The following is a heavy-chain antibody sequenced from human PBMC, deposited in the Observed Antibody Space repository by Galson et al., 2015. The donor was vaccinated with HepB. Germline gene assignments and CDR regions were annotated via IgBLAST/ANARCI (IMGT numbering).Heavy chain of an antibody. CDR3: VVYYDSSGYYNWFDP. D-gene: IGHD3-22*01. CDR2: FDPEDGET. CDR1: GYTLTELS. J-gene: IGHJ5*02. Sequence: SCKASGYTLTELSMHWVRRAPGKGLEWMGGFDPEDGETIYAQKFQGRVTMTEDTSTDTAYMELSSLRSEDTAVYYCVVYYDSSGYYNWFDPWGQGTLVTVSS. V-gene: IGHV1-24*01.